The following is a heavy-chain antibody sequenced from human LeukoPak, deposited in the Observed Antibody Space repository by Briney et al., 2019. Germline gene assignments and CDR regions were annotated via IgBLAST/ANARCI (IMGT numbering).Heavy chain of an antibody. CDR3: ARRSYCGGDCYGSDAFDI. J-gene: IGHJ3*02. Sequence: GGSLRLSCAASGFTFSSYSMNWVRQAPGKGLEWVSSISSSSSYIYYADSVKGRFTISRDNAKNSLYLQMNSLRAEDTAVYYCARRSYCGGDCYGSDAFDIWGQGTMVTVSS. CDR1: GFTFSSYS. CDR2: ISSSSSYI. V-gene: IGHV3-21*01. D-gene: IGHD2-21*02.